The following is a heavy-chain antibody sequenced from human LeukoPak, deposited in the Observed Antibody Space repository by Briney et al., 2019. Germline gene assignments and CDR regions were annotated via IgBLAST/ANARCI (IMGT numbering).Heavy chain of an antibody. Sequence: PSETLSLTCAVYGGSFSGYYWSWIRQPPGKGLEWIGEINHSGSTNYNPSLKSRVTISVDTSKNQFSLKLSSVTAADTAVYYCASQKFSSSGVDWGQGTLVTVSS. J-gene: IGHJ4*02. D-gene: IGHD6-13*01. V-gene: IGHV4-34*01. CDR3: ASQKFSSSGVD. CDR1: GGSFSGYY. CDR2: INHSGST.